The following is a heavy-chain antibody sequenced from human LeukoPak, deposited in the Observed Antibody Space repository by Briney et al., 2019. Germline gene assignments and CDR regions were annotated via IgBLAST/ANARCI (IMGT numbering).Heavy chain of an antibody. D-gene: IGHD3-22*01. CDR2: IIPILDIT. J-gene: IGHJ4*02. CDR3: ARGPHERSGYPDD. CDR1: GGTFSSHA. V-gene: IGHV1-69*10. Sequence: ASVKVSCKASGGTFSSHAMSWVRQAPGQGLEWMGGIIPILDITNYAQKFQGRVTITADKSTGTAYMELSSLRSDDTAVYYCARGPHERSGYPDDWGQGTLVTVSS.